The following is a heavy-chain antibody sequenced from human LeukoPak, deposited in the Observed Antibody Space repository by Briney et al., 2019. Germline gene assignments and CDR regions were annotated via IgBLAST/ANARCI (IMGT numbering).Heavy chain of an antibody. J-gene: IGHJ4*02. CDR3: ARRYYDSSGTVPDY. D-gene: IGHD3-22*01. CDR2: ISSSSTYI. CDR1: GFTFSSYS. Sequence: GGSLRLSCAASGFTFSSYSMNWVRQAPGKGLEWVSSISSSSTYIYYADSVKGRFTISRDNAKNSLYLQMNSLRAEDTAFYYCARRYYDSSGTVPDYWGQGTLVTVSS. V-gene: IGHV3-21*01.